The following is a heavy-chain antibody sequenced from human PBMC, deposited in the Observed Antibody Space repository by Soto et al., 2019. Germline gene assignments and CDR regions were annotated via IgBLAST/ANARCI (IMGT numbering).Heavy chain of an antibody. CDR3: ARHLRAPEIAAAGTGFDY. CDR1: GFTFSSYW. CDR2: INSDGSST. V-gene: IGHV3-74*01. D-gene: IGHD6-13*01. J-gene: IGHJ4*02. Sequence: PGGSLRLSCAASGFTFSSYWMHWVRQAPGKGLVWVSRINSDGSSTSYADSVKGRFTISRDNAKNTLYLQMNSLRAEDTAVYYCARHLRAPEIAAAGTGFDYWGQGTLVTVSS.